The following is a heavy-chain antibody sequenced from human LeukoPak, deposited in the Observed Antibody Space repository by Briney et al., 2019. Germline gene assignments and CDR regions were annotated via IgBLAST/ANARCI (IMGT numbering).Heavy chain of an antibody. CDR3: ITPLPYSAQ. D-gene: IGHD2-21*01. CDR1: GFTFSSYG. V-gene: IGHV3-15*07. J-gene: IGHJ4*02. CDR2: IKPKTDGETT. Sequence: GGSLRLSCAASGFTFSSYGMHWVRQAPGKGLEWVGRIKPKTDGETTEYAAPVKDRFSISRDDSKSMMYLQMNSLKTEDTAAYYCITPLPYSAQGGQGTLVTVSS.